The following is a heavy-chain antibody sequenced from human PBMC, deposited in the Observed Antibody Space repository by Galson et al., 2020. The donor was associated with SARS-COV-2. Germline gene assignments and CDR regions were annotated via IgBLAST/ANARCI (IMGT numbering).Heavy chain of an antibody. J-gene: IGHJ4*02. Sequence: SETLSLTCTVSGYSISSGYYWGWIRQPPGQGLEWIGSIYHSGSTYYNPSLKSRVTISVDTSKNQFSLKLSSVTAADTAVYYCAREYGGNPVSSWDYWGQGTLVTVSS. CDR3: AREYGGNPVSSWDY. CDR2: IYHSGST. V-gene: IGHV4-38-2*02. D-gene: IGHD2-15*01. CDR1: GYSISSGYY.